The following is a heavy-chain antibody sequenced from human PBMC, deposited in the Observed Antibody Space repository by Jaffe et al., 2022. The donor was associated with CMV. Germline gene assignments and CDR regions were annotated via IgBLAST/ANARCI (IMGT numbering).Heavy chain of an antibody. CDR2: IYSGGST. J-gene: IGHJ6*02. CDR1: GFTVSSNY. CDR3: ARVGTDYYYYYGMDV. Sequence: EVQLVESGGGLIQPGGSLRLSCAASGFTVSSNYMSWVRQAPGKGLEWVSVIYSGGSTYYADSVKGRFTISRDNSKNTLYLQMNSLRAEDTAVYYCARVGTDYYYYYGMDVWGQGTTVTVSS. D-gene: IGHD1-1*01. V-gene: IGHV3-53*01.